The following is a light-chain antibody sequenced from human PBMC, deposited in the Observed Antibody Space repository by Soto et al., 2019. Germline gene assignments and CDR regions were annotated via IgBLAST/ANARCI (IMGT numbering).Light chain of an antibody. CDR1: QSISSW. V-gene: IGKV1-5*03. CDR3: QQYYSHYT. J-gene: IGKJ2*01. Sequence: DIQMTQSPSTLSASVGDRVTITCRASQSISSWLAWYQQKPGKAPKLLNYKASTLESGVPSRFSGSGSGTEFTLAISRLQPDDVATYYCQQYYSHYTFGQGTKVEIK. CDR2: KAS.